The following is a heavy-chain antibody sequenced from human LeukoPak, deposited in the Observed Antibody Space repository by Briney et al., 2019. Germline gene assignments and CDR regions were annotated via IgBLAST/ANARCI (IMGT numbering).Heavy chain of an antibody. CDR1: GFTFTTYA. J-gene: IGHJ3*02. D-gene: IGHD4-17*01. CDR2: ISDSGTMT. V-gene: IGHV3-23*01. Sequence: GGSLRLSCAASGFTFTTYAMTWGRQAPGKGLEWVSGISDSGTMTYYSDSVKGRFTISRDNSRTPLDLQMSSLRAEDTAMYYCTKLDYGDYVKGALDIWGQGTLVTVSS. CDR3: TKLDYGDYVKGALDI.